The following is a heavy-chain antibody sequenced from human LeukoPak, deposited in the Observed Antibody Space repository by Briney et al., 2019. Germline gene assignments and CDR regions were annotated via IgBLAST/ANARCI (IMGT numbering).Heavy chain of an antibody. CDR1: GGSLSGYY. V-gene: IGHV4-34*01. CDR2: IYHSGST. J-gene: IGHJ4*02. CDR3: ARHIREYRSGWYGFGY. D-gene: IGHD6-19*01. Sequence: PSGTLSLTCAVYGGSLSGYYWSWIRQPPGKGLEWIGEIYHSGSTNSNPSLKSRVTISVDMSKNQFSLKLSSVTAADTAVYYCARHIREYRSGWYGFGYWGQGTLVTVSS.